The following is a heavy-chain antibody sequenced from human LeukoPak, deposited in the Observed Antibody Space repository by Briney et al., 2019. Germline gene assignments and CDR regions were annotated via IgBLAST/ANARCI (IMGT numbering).Heavy chain of an antibody. J-gene: IGHJ4*02. CDR3: ARDLPREVTLDY. V-gene: IGHV3-74*01. Sequence: GGSLRLSCAASGFTLSSYEMNWVRQVPGKGLVWVSRINSDGSRTGYADSVKGRFTISRDNAKNTLYLQMNSLRAEDTTIYYCARDLPREVTLDYWGQGTLVTVSS. CDR1: GFTLSSYE. CDR2: INSDGSRT. D-gene: IGHD2-21*02.